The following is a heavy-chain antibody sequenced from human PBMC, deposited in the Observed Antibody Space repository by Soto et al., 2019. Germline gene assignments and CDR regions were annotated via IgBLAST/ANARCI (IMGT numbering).Heavy chain of an antibody. D-gene: IGHD3-22*01. V-gene: IGHV3-23*01. CDR2: ISASGDTT. CDR1: GFSFSTCA. J-gene: IGHJ4*02. Sequence: EVQLLESGGGLVRPGGSLRLSCAASGFSFSTCAVSWVRQAPGKGLEWVSSISASGDTTHYAESVRGRFTISRDNSRNTLHLQMSSLTAEDTAIYSCAAQATGYFVPFDFWGRGTLVTVSS. CDR3: AAQATGYFVPFDF.